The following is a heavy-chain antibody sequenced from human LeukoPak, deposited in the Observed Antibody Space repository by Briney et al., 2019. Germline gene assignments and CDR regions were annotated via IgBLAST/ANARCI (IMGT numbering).Heavy chain of an antibody. CDR2: VSGSGTST. Sequence: GGSLRLSCAASGFTFNSYGMSWVRQAPGKGLEWVSVVSGSGTSTYYADSVKGRFTISRDNSKNTLSPQMNSLRAEDTAVYYCAKDKYGSGSYGMDVWGQGTTVTVSS. CDR1: GFTFNSYG. D-gene: IGHD3-10*01. J-gene: IGHJ6*02. CDR3: AKDKYGSGSYGMDV. V-gene: IGHV3-23*01.